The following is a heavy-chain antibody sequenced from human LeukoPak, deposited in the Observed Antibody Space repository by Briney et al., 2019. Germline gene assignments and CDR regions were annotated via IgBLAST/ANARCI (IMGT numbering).Heavy chain of an antibody. CDR2: INAGNGNT. D-gene: IGHD3-9*01. CDR1: GYTFTSYA. Sequence: GASVTVSFKASGYTFTSYAMHWVRQAPGQRLEWMGWINAGNGNTKYSQKFQGRVTITRDTSASTAYMELSSLRSEDTAVYYCARDHYDILTGYHTPYLSDAFDIWGQGTMVTVSS. J-gene: IGHJ3*02. CDR3: ARDHYDILTGYHTPYLSDAFDI. V-gene: IGHV1-3*01.